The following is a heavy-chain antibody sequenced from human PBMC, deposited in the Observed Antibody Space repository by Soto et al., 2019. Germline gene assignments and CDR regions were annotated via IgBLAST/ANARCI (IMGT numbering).Heavy chain of an antibody. J-gene: IGHJ5*02. D-gene: IGHD5-18*01. CDR3: VRRRSVERARFDP. CDR1: GGSVSSSLYY. CDR2: IYHSGST. V-gene: IGHV4-39*01. Sequence: SETLSLTCTVSGGSVSSSLYYWGCIRRPPVKGLEWIGSIYHSGSTYYNPSLKSRVTISVDTSKNQFSLKLSSVTAADTAVYYCVRRRSVERARFDPWGQGTRVTVSS.